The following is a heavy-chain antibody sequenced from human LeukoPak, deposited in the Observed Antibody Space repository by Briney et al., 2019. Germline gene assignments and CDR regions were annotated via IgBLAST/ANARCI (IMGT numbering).Heavy chain of an antibody. Sequence: PGGSLRLSCVVSTFTKAWMNWVRQAPGKGLEWVGRVKNRGDGRTTDYAAPVKGRFIISRDDSTKTVYLQMDSLKTEDTAVYFCTTEYFGGFEYWGQGTLVTVSS. CDR3: TTEYFGGFEY. J-gene: IGHJ4*02. CDR1: TFTKAW. CDR2: VKNRGDGRTT. D-gene: IGHD3-16*01. V-gene: IGHV3-15*07.